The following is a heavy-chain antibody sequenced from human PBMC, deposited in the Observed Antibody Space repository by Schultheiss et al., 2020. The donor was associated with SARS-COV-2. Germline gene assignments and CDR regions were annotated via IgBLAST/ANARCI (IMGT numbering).Heavy chain of an antibody. CDR3: ARGYGGNWGTDAFDI. J-gene: IGHJ3*02. D-gene: IGHD4-23*01. Sequence: SETLSLTCAVYGGSFSGYYWSWIRQPPGKGLEWIGYIYYSGSTNYNPSLKSRVTISVDTSKNQFSLKLSSVTAADTAVYYCARGYGGNWGTDAFDIWGQGTMVTVSS. CDR2: IYYSGST. V-gene: IGHV4-59*12. CDR1: GGSFSGYY.